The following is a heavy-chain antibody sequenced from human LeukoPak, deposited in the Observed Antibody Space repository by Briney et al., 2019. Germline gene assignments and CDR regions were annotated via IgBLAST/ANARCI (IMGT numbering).Heavy chain of an antibody. CDR3: ARHGRHAEYYYYYYYMDV. Sequence: SETLSLTCTVSGGSISSYYWSWIRQPPGKGLEWIGYIYTSGSTNYNPSLKSRVTISVDTSKNQFSLKLSSVTAADTAVYYCARHGRHAEYYYYYYYMDVWGKGTTVTVSS. V-gene: IGHV4-4*09. J-gene: IGHJ6*03. CDR2: IYTSGST. D-gene: IGHD2-2*01. CDR1: GGSISSYY.